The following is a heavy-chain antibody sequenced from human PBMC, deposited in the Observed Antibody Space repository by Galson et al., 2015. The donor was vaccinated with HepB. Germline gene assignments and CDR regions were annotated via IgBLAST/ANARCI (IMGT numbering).Heavy chain of an antibody. CDR2: IYWNDEK. J-gene: IGHJ4*02. D-gene: IGHD3-22*01. CDR3: DTLYYDSNNYPLDY. V-gene: IGHV2-5*01. CDR1: GLSLNTFGVG. Sequence: PALVKPTQTLTVTCSASGLSLNTFGVGVTWIRQPPGKALEWLGVIYWNDEKHYNPSLGSRITFTQDTSKNQVVLTLTNVDPVDTATYYCDTLYYDSNNYPLDYWGQGILVIVSS.